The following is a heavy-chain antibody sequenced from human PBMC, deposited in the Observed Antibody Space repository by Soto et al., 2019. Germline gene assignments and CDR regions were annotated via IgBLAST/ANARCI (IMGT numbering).Heavy chain of an antibody. V-gene: IGHV4-39*01. J-gene: IGHJ4*02. D-gene: IGHD2-2*01. CDR2: IYYSGST. CDR3: ARHDIVVVPAAHFDY. Sequence: QLQLQESGPGLVKPSETLSLTCTVSGGSISSSSYYWGWIRQPPGKGLQWIGSIYYSGSTYYNPCFKSPVTISVDKSKNQFSLKLSAVTAADTAVYYGARHDIVVVPAAHFDYWGQGTLVTVSS. CDR1: GGSISSSSYY.